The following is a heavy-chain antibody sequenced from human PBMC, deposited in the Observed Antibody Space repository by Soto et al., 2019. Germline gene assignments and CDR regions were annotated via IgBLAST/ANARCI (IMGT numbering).Heavy chain of an antibody. CDR1: GGSISSGGYY. CDR2: IYYSGST. Sequence: QVPLQESGPGLVKPSQTLSLTCTVSGGSISSGGYYWSWIRQHPGKGLEWIGYIYYSGSTYYNPSLKSRVTISVDTSKKQFSLKLSSVTAADTAVYYCARSITMKVVAPMVDAFDIWGQGTMVTVSS. J-gene: IGHJ3*02. CDR3: ARSITMKVVAPMVDAFDI. V-gene: IGHV4-31*03. D-gene: IGHD3-22*01.